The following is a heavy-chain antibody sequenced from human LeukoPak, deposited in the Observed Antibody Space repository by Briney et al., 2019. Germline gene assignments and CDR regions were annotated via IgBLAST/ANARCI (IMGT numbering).Heavy chain of an antibody. CDR3: ARSMHITMVRGVIINPSYYFDY. CDR2: IYTSGST. J-gene: IGHJ4*02. Sequence: SETLSLTCTVSGGSISSYYWSWIRQPAGKGLECIGRIYTSGSTNYNPSLKSRVTMSVDTSKNQFSLKLSSVTAADTAVYYCARSMHITMVRGVIINPSYYFDYWGQGTLVTVSS. D-gene: IGHD3-10*01. V-gene: IGHV4-4*07. CDR1: GGSISSYY.